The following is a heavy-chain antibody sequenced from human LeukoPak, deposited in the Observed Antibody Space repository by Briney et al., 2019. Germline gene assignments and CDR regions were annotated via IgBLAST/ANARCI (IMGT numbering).Heavy chain of an antibody. D-gene: IGHD2-2*01. J-gene: IGHJ5*02. CDR3: ARGIVVVPAAVDNWFDP. CDR1: GGSISSYY. CDR2: IYTSGST. V-gene: IGHV4-4*07. Sequence: SETLSLTCTASGGSISSYYWSWIRQPAGKGLEWIGRIYTSGSTNYNPSLKSRVTMSVDTSKNQFSLKLSSVTAADTAVYYCARGIVVVPAAVDNWFDPWGQGTLVTVSS.